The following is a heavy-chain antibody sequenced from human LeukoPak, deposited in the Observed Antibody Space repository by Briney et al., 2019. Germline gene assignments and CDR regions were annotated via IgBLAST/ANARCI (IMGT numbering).Heavy chain of an antibody. Sequence: GSSVKVSCKASGGTFSSYAISWVRQAPGQGLEWMGRIIPILGIANYAQKFQGRVTITADKSTSTAYMELSSLRSEDTAVYYCARVVYGDYDRVRRFDPWGQGTLVTVSS. V-gene: IGHV1-69*04. CDR3: ARVVYGDYDRVRRFDP. J-gene: IGHJ5*02. CDR2: IIPILGIA. CDR1: GGTFSSYA. D-gene: IGHD4-17*01.